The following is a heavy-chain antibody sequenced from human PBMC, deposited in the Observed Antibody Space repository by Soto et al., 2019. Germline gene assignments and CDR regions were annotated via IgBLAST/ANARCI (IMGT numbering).Heavy chain of an antibody. CDR1: GYTFTSYG. J-gene: IGHJ6*02. V-gene: IGHV1-18*01. D-gene: IGHD3-22*01. Sequence: GASVKVSWKASGYTFTSYGISWVRQAPGQGLEWMGWISAYNGNTNYAQKLQGRVTMTTDTSTSTAYMELRSLRSDDTAVYYCARDSPYDSSGYYSNYYYGMDVWGQGTTVTVSS. CDR2: ISAYNGNT. CDR3: ARDSPYDSSGYYSNYYYGMDV.